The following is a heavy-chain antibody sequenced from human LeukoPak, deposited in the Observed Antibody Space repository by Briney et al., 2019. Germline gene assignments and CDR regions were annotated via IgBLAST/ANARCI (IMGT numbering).Heavy chain of an antibody. D-gene: IGHD1-7*01. CDR2: ISGSGGST. Sequence: GGSLRLSCAASGFTFSSYAMSWVRQAPGKGLEWVSAISGSGGSTYYADSVKGRFTISRDNSKNALYLQMNSLRAEDTAVYYCARDGGITGTTDYYYYMDVWGKGTTVTVSS. CDR3: ARDGGITGTTDYYYYMDV. V-gene: IGHV3-23*01. J-gene: IGHJ6*03. CDR1: GFTFSSYA.